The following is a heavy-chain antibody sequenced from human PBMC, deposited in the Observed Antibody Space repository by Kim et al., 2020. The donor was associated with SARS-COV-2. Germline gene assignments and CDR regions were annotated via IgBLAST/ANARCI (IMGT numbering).Heavy chain of an antibody. D-gene: IGHD3-3*01. CDR3: AKLMDYDFWSGYPNQYYYYGMDV. CDR2: ISGSGGST. CDR1: GFTFSSYA. V-gene: IGHV3-23*01. J-gene: IGHJ6*02. Sequence: GGSLRLSCAASGFTFSSYAMSWVRQAPGKGLEWVSAISGSGGSTYYADSVKGRFTISRDNSKNTLYLQMNSLRAEDTAVYYCAKLMDYDFWSGYPNQYYYYGMDVWGQGTTVTVSS.